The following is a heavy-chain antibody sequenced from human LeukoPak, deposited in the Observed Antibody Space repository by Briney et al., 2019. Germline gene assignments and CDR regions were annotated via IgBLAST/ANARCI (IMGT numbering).Heavy chain of an antibody. V-gene: IGHV4-4*07. CDR1: GDSISNFY. Sequence: PSETLSLTCTVSGDSISNFYWSWIRQPAGKGLEWIGRIYTSGSTNYNPSLKSRVTISEDTSKNQFSLKLSSVTAADTAIYYCATVMISSGWFAFDIWGQGTMVTVSS. CDR2: IYTSGST. D-gene: IGHD6-19*01. J-gene: IGHJ3*02. CDR3: ATVMISSGWFAFDI.